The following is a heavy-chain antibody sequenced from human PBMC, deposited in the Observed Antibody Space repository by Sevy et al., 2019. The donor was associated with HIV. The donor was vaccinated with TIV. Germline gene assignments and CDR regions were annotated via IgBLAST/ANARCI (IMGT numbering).Heavy chain of an antibody. Sequence: SETLYLTCTVSGGSISSGGYYWSWIRQHPGKGLEWIGYIYYSGSTYYNPSLKSRVTISVDTSKNQFSLKLSSVTAADTAVYYCARDCSSTSCYLRDAFDIWGQGTMVTVSS. CDR1: GGSISSGGYY. CDR2: IYYSGST. J-gene: IGHJ3*02. D-gene: IGHD2-2*01. CDR3: ARDCSSTSCYLRDAFDI. V-gene: IGHV4-31*03.